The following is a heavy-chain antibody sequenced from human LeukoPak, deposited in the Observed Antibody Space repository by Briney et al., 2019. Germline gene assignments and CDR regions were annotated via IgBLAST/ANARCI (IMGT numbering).Heavy chain of an antibody. J-gene: IGHJ3*02. CDR2: ISNDGTKT. CDR1: GFTFSDYA. D-gene: IGHD3-22*01. V-gene: IGHV3-30*04. Sequence: GGSLRLSCAASGFTFSDYAMHWVRQAPGEGLEWMAVISNDGTKTFYRDSAKGRFTISRDNSKNTLFLQLNSLRAEDTAVYYCARNGSPEYYDSSGYYYGAFDIWGQGTMVTVSS. CDR3: ARNGSPEYYDSSGYYYGAFDI.